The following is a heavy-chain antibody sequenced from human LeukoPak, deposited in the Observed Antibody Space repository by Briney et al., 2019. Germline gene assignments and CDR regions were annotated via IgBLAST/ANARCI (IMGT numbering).Heavy chain of an antibody. D-gene: IGHD3-22*01. CDR3: AKVKYDSSGYFHY. Sequence: PGGSLRLSCAASGFTFSSYAMSWVRQAPGKGLEWVSAISGSGGSTYYADSVKGRFTISRDNSENTLYLQMNSLRAEDTAVYYCAKVKYDSSGYFHYWGQGTLVTVSS. J-gene: IGHJ4*02. CDR2: ISGSGGST. V-gene: IGHV3-23*01. CDR1: GFTFSSYA.